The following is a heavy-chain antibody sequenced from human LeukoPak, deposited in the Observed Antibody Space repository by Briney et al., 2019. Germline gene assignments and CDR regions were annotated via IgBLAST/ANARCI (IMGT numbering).Heavy chain of an antibody. J-gene: IGHJ4*02. D-gene: IGHD4-17*01. CDR2: ISAYNGNT. Sequence: ASVKVSCKASGYTFTSYYMHWVRQAPGQGLEWMGWISAYNGNTNYAQKLQGRVTMTTDTSTSTAYMELRSLRSDDTAVYYCARDQETTVTTRFTGYRGDFDYWGQGTLVTVSS. CDR3: ARDQETTVTTRFTGYRGDFDY. V-gene: IGHV1-18*04. CDR1: GYTFTSYY.